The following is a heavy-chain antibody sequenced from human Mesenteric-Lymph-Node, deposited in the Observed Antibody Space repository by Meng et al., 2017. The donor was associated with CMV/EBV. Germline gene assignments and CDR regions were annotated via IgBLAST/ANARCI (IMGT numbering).Heavy chain of an antibody. CDR1: GFTFSSYA. J-gene: IGHJ3*02. V-gene: IGHV3-30*04. CDR3: ARDGAYYDFWSGYYSPLDAFDI. CDR2: ISYDGSNK. D-gene: IGHD3-3*01. Sequence: GKSLKISCAASGFTFSSYAMHWVRQAPGKGLEWVAVISYDGSNKYYADSVKGRFTISRDNSKNTLYLQMNSLRAEDTAVYYCARDGAYYDFWSGYYSPLDAFDIWGQGTMVTVSS.